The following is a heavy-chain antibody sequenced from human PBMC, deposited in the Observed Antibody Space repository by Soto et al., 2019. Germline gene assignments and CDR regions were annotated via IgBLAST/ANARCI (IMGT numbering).Heavy chain of an antibody. V-gene: IGHV5-51*01. CDR2: IYPGDSDT. Sequence: GESLKISCRGSGYSFTSYWIGWVRQMPGKGLEWMGIIYPGDSDTRYSPSFQGQVTISADKSISTAYLQWSSLKASDTAMYYCAGGGVRGVITRTRDYYGMDVWGQGTTVTAP. J-gene: IGHJ6*02. CDR1: GYSFTSYW. D-gene: IGHD3-10*01. CDR3: AGGGVRGVITRTRDYYGMDV.